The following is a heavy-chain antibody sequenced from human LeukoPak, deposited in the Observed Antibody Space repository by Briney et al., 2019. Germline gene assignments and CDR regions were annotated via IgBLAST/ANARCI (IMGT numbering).Heavy chain of an antibody. J-gene: IGHJ5*02. CDR1: GGSISSGGYY. D-gene: IGHD3-9*01. CDR2: IYYSGST. V-gene: IGHV4-31*03. Sequence: SQTLSLTCTVSGGSISSGGYYWSWIRQHPGKGLEWIGYIYYSGSTYYNPSLKSRVTISVDTSKNQFSLKLSSVTAADTAEYYCTRGLLTNNWFDPWGQGTLVTVSS. CDR3: TRGLLTNNWFDP.